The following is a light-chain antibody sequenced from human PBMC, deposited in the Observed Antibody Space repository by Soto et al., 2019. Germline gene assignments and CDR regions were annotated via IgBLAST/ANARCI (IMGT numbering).Light chain of an antibody. CDR2: GVT. CDR1: TSDIGIYNY. J-gene: IGLJ1*01. CDR3: CSYSGNSFYF. Sequence: QSVLAQPASVSGSPGQSLTISCTGTTSDIGIYNYVSWYQQFPGKVPKLFIYGVTIRPSGISNRFSGSKSGSTASLTISGLRDEDEADYYCCSYSGNSFYFFGSGTKVTVL. V-gene: IGLV2-14*01.